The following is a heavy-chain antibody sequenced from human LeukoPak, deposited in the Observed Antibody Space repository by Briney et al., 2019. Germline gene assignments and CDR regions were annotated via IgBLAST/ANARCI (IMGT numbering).Heavy chain of an antibody. Sequence: SETLSLTCAVYGGSFSGYYWSWIRQPPGKGLEWIGQINHSGSTNFNPSLKSRVTISVDTSKNQFSLNLTSVTAADTAVYYCARGSVVPARTGHDFFDPWGQGTLVTVSS. CDR1: GGSFSGYY. J-gene: IGHJ5*02. V-gene: IGHV4-34*01. D-gene: IGHD2-2*01. CDR3: ARGSVVPARTGHDFFDP. CDR2: INHSGST.